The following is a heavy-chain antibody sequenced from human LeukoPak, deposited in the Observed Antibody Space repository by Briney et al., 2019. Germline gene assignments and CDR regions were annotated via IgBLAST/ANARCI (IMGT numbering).Heavy chain of an antibody. CDR1: GFAFSVYA. CDR3: ARGGIGLFDY. CDR2: INANSGTT. V-gene: IGHV3-23*01. Sequence: PGGSLRLSCAASGFAFSVYAMSWLRQPPGKGLEWVSTINANSGTTSYAASVRGRFTISRDNAKNSLYLQMNSLRAEDTAVYYCARGGIGLFDYWGQGTLVTVSS. D-gene: IGHD2/OR15-2a*01. J-gene: IGHJ4*02.